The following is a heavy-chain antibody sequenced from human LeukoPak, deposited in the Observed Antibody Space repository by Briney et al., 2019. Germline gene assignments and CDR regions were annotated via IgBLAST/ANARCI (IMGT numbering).Heavy chain of an antibody. J-gene: IGHJ4*02. Sequence: SETLSLTCTVSGGSISSYYWSWIRQPPGKGLEWIGYICYSGSTNYNPSLKSRVTISVDTSKNQFSLKLSSVTAADTAVYYCAGYSLYGDYFDYWGQGTLVTVSS. V-gene: IGHV4-59*08. CDR3: AGYSLYGDYFDY. CDR2: ICYSGST. D-gene: IGHD4-17*01. CDR1: GGSISSYY.